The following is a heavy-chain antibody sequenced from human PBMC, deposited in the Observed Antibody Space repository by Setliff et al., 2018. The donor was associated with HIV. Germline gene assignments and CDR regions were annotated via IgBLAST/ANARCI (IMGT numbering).Heavy chain of an antibody. CDR1: GGSISTRTYY. CDR2: IYYSGSI. CDR3: ARRQWLGAAFDY. J-gene: IGHJ4*02. Sequence: SETLSLTCTVSGGSISTRTYYWGWVRQPPGKGLEWIGSIYYSGSIYYNPSLKSRVTISVATSENQISLNLNSATAADTAVYYCARRQWLGAAFDYWGQGTPVTVSS. D-gene: IGHD6-19*01. V-gene: IGHV4-39*01.